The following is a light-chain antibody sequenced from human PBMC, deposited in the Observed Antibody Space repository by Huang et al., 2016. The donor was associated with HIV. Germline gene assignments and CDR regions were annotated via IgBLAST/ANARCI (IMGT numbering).Light chain of an antibody. CDR2: EVS. CDR1: QSLLQIDGKTY. V-gene: IGKV2-29*02. CDR3: MQGLQLPYT. J-gene: IGKJ2*01. Sequence: IVMPQTPLSLSVTPGQSASISCKSSQSLLQIDGKTYLCWYLQRPGQSPQALMYEVSSRFSGVPDRFSGSGSGTDFTLRISRVEAEDFGIYYCMQGLQLPYTFGQGTRLDIK.